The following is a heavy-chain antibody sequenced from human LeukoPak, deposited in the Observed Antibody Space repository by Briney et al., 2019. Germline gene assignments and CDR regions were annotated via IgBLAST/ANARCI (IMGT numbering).Heavy chain of an antibody. CDR1: GFTFNSYA. J-gene: IGHJ6*04. Sequence: GGSLRLSCAASGFTFNSYAMSWVRQAPGKGLEWVSSISYTGGSTYDAASMKRRFTISRHNSKKTLYLQMNSLRAGDAAVYYCAKSPGYYYYYGMDVWGEGATVTVCS. CDR2: ISYTGGST. V-gene: IGHV3-23*01. CDR3: AKSPGYYYYYGMDV.